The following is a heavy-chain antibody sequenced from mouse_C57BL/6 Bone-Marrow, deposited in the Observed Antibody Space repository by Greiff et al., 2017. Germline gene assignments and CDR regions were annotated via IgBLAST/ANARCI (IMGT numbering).Heavy chain of an antibody. CDR2: IYPGSGST. V-gene: IGHV1-55*01. CDR1: GYTFTSYW. CDR3: ASSLLRTVDY. Sequence: VQLQQPGAELVKPGASVKMSCKASGYTFTSYWIPWVKQRPGQGLEWIGDIYPGSGSTNYNEKFKSKATLTVDTSSSTAYMQLSSLTSKDSAVYYCASSLLRTVDYWGDDATLTASS. J-gene: IGHJ2*01. D-gene: IGHD1-1*01.